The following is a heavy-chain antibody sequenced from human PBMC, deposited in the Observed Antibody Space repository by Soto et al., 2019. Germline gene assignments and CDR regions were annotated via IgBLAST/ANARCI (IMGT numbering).Heavy chain of an antibody. Sequence: HPGGSLRLSCAASGFTFSRYAMHWVRQAPGKGLEWVAVISYDGSNKYYADSVKGRFTISRDNSKNTLYLQMNSLRAEDTAVYYCAREFLQTVFGVVKGRGYWGQGTLVTVSS. V-gene: IGHV3-30-3*01. D-gene: IGHD3-3*01. CDR3: AREFLQTVFGVVKGRGY. CDR1: GFTFSRYA. CDR2: ISYDGSNK. J-gene: IGHJ4*02.